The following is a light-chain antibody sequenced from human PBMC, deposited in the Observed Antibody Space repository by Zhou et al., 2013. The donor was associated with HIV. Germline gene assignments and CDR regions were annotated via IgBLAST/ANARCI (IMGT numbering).Light chain of an antibody. CDR2: KAS. CDR3: QQGHSTPRT. Sequence: DIQMTQSPSSLSASAGDRVTITCRASQTISNYLNWYQQKPGKAPTLLIYKASNLQSGVPSRFSGSGSGADFTLTINGLQREDFATYYCQQGHSTPRTFGQGTKLEIK. V-gene: IGKV1-39*01. CDR1: QTISNY. J-gene: IGKJ2*02.